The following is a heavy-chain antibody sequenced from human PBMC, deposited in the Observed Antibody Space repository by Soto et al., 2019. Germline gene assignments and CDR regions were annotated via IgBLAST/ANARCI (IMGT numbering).Heavy chain of an antibody. CDR3: AKDRLVVYDFDY. D-gene: IGHD3-16*01. V-gene: IGHV3-23*01. CDR1: GFTFSSYA. Sequence: GGSLRLSCAASGFTFSSYAMSWVRQAPGKGLEWVSAISGSGGSTYYADSVKGRFTISRDNSKNTLYLQMYSLRAEDTAVYYCAKDRLVVYDFDYWGQGTLVTVSS. CDR2: ISGSGGST. J-gene: IGHJ4*02.